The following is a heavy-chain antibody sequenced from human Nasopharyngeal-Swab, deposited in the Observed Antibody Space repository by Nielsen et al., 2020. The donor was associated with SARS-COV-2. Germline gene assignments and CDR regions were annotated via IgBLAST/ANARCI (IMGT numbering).Heavy chain of an antibody. Sequence: VRQMPGKGLEWIGYIYYSGSTNYNPSLKSRVTISVDTSKNQFSLKLSSVTAADTAVYYCARGGFSGSYSPYYYYGMDVWGQGTTVTVSS. D-gene: IGHD3-10*01. CDR2: IYYSGST. CDR3: ARGGFSGSYSPYYYYGMDV. V-gene: IGHV4-59*01. J-gene: IGHJ6*02.